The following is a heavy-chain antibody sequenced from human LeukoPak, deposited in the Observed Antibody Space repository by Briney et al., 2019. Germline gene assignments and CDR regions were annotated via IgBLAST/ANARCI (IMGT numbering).Heavy chain of an antibody. J-gene: IGHJ4*02. Sequence: GGSLILSCAASGFSVSSDYMSWVRQAPGKGLEWVSVTYSDGNTYYADSVKGRFTASRDSSKNMLYLQMNSLRAEDTAVYYCARAVRSCSATRCISINSFDYWGQGTLVAVSS. V-gene: IGHV3-53*01. CDR3: ARAVRSCSATRCISINSFDY. CDR1: GFSVSSDY. CDR2: TYSDGNT. D-gene: IGHD2-15*01.